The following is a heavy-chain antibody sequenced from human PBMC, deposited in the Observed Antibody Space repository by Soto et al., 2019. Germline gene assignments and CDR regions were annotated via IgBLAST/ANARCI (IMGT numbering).Heavy chain of an antibody. D-gene: IGHD3-22*01. J-gene: IGHJ6*02. CDR1: GGSISSGGYY. Sequence: SETLSLTCTVSGGSISSGGYYWSWIRQHPGKGLEWIGYIYYSGSTYCNPSLKSRVTISVDTSKNQFSLKLSSVTAADTAVYYCARSDYYDSSGYYHYYYGMDVWGQGTTVTVS. CDR3: ARSDYYDSSGYYHYYYGMDV. V-gene: IGHV4-31*03. CDR2: IYYSGST.